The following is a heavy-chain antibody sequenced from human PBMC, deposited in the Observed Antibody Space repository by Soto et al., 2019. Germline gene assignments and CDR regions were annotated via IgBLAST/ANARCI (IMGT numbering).Heavy chain of an antibody. Sequence: QVQLVESGGGVVQPGRSLRLSCAASGFTFSSYAMHWVRQAPGKGLEWVAVISYDGSNKYYSDSVKGRFTFSRDNSKNTLYLQMNSLRAEDTAVYYCAREFKWRGGSSPFDYWGQGTLVTVSS. J-gene: IGHJ4*02. V-gene: IGHV3-30-3*01. CDR1: GFTFSSYA. CDR2: ISYDGSNK. D-gene: IGHD1-26*01. CDR3: AREFKWRGGSSPFDY.